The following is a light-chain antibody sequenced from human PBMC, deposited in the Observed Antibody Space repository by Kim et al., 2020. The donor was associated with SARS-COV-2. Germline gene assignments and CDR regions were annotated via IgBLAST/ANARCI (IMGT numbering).Light chain of an antibody. Sequence: ASVGDRVTSTGRASQDIRNDLGGYQQNPGRAPKRLIYGASSVQSGVPSRFSGSGAGTEFTLTISSLQPEDFATYFCLQHNTDPITFGQGTRLEIK. CDR3: LQHNTDPIT. V-gene: IGKV1-17*01. J-gene: IGKJ5*01. CDR1: QDIRND. CDR2: GAS.